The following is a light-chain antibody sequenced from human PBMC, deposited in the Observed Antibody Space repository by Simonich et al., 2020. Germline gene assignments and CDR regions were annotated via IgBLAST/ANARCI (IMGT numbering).Light chain of an antibody. Sequence: EIVLTQSPGTLSLSPGERATLSCRASQSVSSSYLAWYQQKPGRAPRLLIYGASSRATGIPDRFSGSGSGTDFTLTISRLEPEDFAVYYCQQYNNWPYTFGQGTKLEIK. CDR1: QSVSSSY. J-gene: IGKJ2*01. CDR2: GAS. V-gene: IGKV3-20*01. CDR3: QQYNNWPYT.